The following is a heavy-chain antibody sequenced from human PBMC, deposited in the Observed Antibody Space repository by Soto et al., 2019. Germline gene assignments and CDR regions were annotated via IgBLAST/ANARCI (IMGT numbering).Heavy chain of an antibody. CDR2: IYHSGST. V-gene: IGHV4-38-2*02. D-gene: IGHD3-22*01. CDR1: GYSISSGYY. Sequence: ASETLSLTCAVSGYSISSGYYWGWIRQPPGKGLEWIGSIYHSGSTYYNPSLKSRVTISVDTSKNQFSLKLSSVTAADTAVYYCAREDSDSSGYYVYWGQGTLVTVSS. J-gene: IGHJ4*02. CDR3: AREDSDSSGYYVY.